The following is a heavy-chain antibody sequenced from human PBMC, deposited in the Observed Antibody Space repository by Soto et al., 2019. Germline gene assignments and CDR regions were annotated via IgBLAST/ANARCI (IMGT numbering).Heavy chain of an antibody. CDR1: GGSFSGYY. V-gene: IGHV4-34*01. J-gene: IGHJ4*02. CDR3: ARGVATIEGGFDY. CDR2: INHSGST. Sequence: QVQLQQWGAGLLKPSETLSLTCAVYGGSFSGYYWSWIRQPPGKGLEWIGEINHSGSTNYNPSLKRRVTISVDTSKNHFSLKLSSVTAADTAVYYCARGVATIEGGFDYWGQGTLVTVSS. D-gene: IGHD5-12*01.